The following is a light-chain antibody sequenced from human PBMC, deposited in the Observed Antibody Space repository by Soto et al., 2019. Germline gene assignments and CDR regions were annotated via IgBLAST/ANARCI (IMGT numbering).Light chain of an antibody. CDR1: KIGSKS. J-gene: IGLJ2*01. Sequence: SYELTQPPSVSVAPGKTATITCGGNKIGSKSVHWYQQKPGQAPVLVIYYDSDRPSGIPERFSGSNSGNTATLTISRVEAGDEADYYCQVWDSSGDPVVFGGGTKVTVL. CDR2: YDS. V-gene: IGLV3-21*04. CDR3: QVWDSSGDPVV.